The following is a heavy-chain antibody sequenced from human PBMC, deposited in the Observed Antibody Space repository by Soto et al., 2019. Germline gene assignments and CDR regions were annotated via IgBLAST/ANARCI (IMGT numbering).Heavy chain of an antibody. CDR2: INHSGST. CDR1: GGSFSGYY. D-gene: IGHD4-17*01. J-gene: IGHJ4*02. CDR3: ARGRSVTY. Sequence: SETLSLTCAVYGGSFSGYYWSWIRQPPGKGLEWIGEINHSGSTNYNPSLKSRVTISVDTSKNQFSLKLSSVTAADTAVYHCARGRSVTYWGQGTLVNVYS. V-gene: IGHV4-34*01.